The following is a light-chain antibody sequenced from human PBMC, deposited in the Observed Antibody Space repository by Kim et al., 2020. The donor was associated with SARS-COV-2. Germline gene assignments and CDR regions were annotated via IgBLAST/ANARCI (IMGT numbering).Light chain of an antibody. V-gene: IGKV4-1*01. CDR1: QTISNS. CDR3: QQFYSPPPT. Sequence: SLGERATIKCKSSQTISNSLAWYQQRPGQPPTLLITWASTRESGVPDRFSGSGSGTDFTLTISSLQAEDVAVYYCQQFYSPPPTFGPGTKVHIK. J-gene: IGKJ3*01. CDR2: WAS.